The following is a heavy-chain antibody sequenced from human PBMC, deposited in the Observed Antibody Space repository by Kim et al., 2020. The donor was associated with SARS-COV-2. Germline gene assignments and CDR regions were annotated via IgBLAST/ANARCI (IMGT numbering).Heavy chain of an antibody. J-gene: IGHJ4*02. D-gene: IGHD4-17*01. CDR2: GRT. CDR3: ARHSDYGVY. Sequence: GRTYYNPSLKSRVTISVDTSKNQFSLKLSSVTAADTAVYYCARHSDYGVYWGQGTLVTVSS. V-gene: IGHV4-39*01.